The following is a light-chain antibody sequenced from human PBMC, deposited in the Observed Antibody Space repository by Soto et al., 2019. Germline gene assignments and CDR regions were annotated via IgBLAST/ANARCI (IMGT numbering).Light chain of an antibody. J-gene: IGLJ2*01. Sequence: QSVLTQPPSASGTPGQWVTISCSGSSSNIGSNYVYWYQQLPGTAPKLLIYRNNQRPSGVPDRFSGSKSGTSASLAISGLRSEDEADYYCAAWDDSLSGVGFGGGTKLTVL. CDR2: RNN. CDR3: AAWDDSLSGVG. V-gene: IGLV1-47*01. CDR1: SSNIGSNY.